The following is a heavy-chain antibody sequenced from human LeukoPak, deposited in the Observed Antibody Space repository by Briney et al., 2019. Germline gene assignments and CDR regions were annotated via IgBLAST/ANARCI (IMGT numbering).Heavy chain of an antibody. CDR1: GFIFNNYA. CDR2: IGWNSGSI. V-gene: IGHV3-9*01. J-gene: IGHJ4*02. D-gene: IGHD6-19*01. CDR3: AKDNRRHYTSGPNPDSLH. Sequence: GGSLRLSCAGSGFIFNNYAMHWVRQPPGKGLEWVSGIGWNSGSIDYADSVKGRFTISRDNAKNSLYLQMNSLRVEDTAFYYCAKDNRRHYTSGPNPDSLHWGQGALVTVSS.